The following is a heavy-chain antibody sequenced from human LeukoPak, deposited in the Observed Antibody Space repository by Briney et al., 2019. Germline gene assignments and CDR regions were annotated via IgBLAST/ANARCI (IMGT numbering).Heavy chain of an antibody. CDR2: ISTTSHYT. Sequence: GGSLRLSCAASGFIFSDYYMTWIRQAPGKGPEWLSYISTTSHYTNYADSVKGRFTISRDNAKNSLYLQMNSLRAEDTAVYYCARERGRYFDYWGQGTLVTVSS. D-gene: IGHD1-14*01. CDR1: GFIFSDYY. J-gene: IGHJ4*02. V-gene: IGHV3-11*05. CDR3: ARERGRYFDY.